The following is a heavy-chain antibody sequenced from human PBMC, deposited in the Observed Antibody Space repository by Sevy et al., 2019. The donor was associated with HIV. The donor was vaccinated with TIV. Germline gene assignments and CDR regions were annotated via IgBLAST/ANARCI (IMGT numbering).Heavy chain of an antibody. CDR1: GGSISSYY. CDR2: IYYSGSP. Sequence: SETLSLTCTVSGGSISSYYWSWIRQPPGKGLEWIGYIYYSGSPNYNPSLKSRVTISVDTSKNQFSLKLSSVTAADTAVYYCATYDTYFDYWGQGTLVTVSS. V-gene: IGHV4-59*01. CDR3: ATYDTYFDY. J-gene: IGHJ4*02. D-gene: IGHD3-9*01.